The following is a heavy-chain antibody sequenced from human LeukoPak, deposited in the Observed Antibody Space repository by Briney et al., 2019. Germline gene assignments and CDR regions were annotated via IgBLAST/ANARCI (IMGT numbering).Heavy chain of an antibody. CDR1: GYTFSNYW. CDR3: ARLGPTLITELGGLPMDV. CDR2: IFPGNSDT. Sequence: AGESLKISCMGSGYTFSNYWIAWVRQMPGSGLEWMGIIFPGNSDTKYSPSLQGQVTISADKSISTAYLQLSSLKASDTAVYYCARLGPTLITELGGLPMDVWGEGTTVTVSS. V-gene: IGHV5-51*01. D-gene: IGHD3-22*01. J-gene: IGHJ6*04.